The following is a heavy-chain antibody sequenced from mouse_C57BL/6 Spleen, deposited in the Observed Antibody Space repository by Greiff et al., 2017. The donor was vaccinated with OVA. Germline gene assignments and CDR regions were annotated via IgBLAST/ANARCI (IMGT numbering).Heavy chain of an antibody. CDR3: ASSSLPYYYGSSYGY. CDR1: GYTFTSYW. V-gene: IGHV1-53*01. Sequence: QVQLKQPGTELVKPGASVKLSCKASGYTFTSYWMHWVKQRPGQGLEWIGNINPSNGGTNYNEKFKSKATLTVDKSSSTAYMQLSSLTSEDSAVYYCASSSLPYYYGSSYGYWGQGTTLTVSS. J-gene: IGHJ2*01. D-gene: IGHD1-1*01. CDR2: INPSNGGT.